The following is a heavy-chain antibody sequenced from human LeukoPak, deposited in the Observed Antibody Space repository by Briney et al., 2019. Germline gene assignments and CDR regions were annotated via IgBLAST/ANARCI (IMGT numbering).Heavy chain of an antibody. D-gene: IGHD1-14*01. Sequence: ASVTVSCKASGYTFTGYYMHWVRQAPGQGLEWMGWINPNSGGPNYAQKFQGRVTMTRDTSISTAYMELSRLRSDDTAVYYCAREEPWTDAFDIWGQGTMVTVSS. CDR1: GYTFTGYY. CDR3: AREEPWTDAFDI. CDR2: INPNSGGP. J-gene: IGHJ3*02. V-gene: IGHV1-2*02.